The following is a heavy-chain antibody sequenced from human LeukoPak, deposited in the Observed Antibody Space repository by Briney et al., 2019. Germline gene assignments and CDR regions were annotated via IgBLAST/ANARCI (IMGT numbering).Heavy chain of an antibody. Sequence: GGSLRLSCAASGFTFSSHAMSWVRQAPGKGPEWVSAVSWSGGTTWYAVSVRGRFTISRDNSRNTLSLQMNSLRAEDTAVYYCAKDNTQGGNSDERATYGLDVWGQGTTVTVSS. CDR3: AKDNTQGGNSDERATYGLDV. D-gene: IGHD4-23*01. V-gene: IGHV3-23*01. CDR2: VSWSGGTT. CDR1: GFTFSSHA. J-gene: IGHJ6*02.